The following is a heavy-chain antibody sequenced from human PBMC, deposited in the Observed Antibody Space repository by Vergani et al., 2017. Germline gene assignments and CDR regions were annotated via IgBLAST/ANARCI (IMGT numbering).Heavy chain of an antibody. CDR3: AKGEGNWNYVAVRLDY. V-gene: IGHV3-23*01. CDR1: GFTFSSYA. J-gene: IGHJ4*02. CDR2: ISGSGGST. D-gene: IGHD1-7*01. Sequence: EVQLLESGGGLVQPGGSLRLSCAASGFTFSSYAMSWVRQAPGKGLEWVSAISGSGGSTYYADSVKGRFTISRDHAKNTLYLQMTSLRAEDTAVYYCAKGEGNWNYVAVRLDYWGQGTLVTVSS.